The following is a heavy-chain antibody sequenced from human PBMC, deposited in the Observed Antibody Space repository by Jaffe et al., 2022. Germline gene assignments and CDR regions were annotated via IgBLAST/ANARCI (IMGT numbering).Heavy chain of an antibody. J-gene: IGHJ3*02. CDR3: ARDGRPDGYNDAFDI. V-gene: IGHV3-74*01. Sequence: EVQLVESGGGLVQPGGSLRLSCAASGFTFSSYWMHWVRQAPGKGLVWVSRINSDGSSTSYADSVKGRFTISRDNAKNTLYLQMNSLRAEDTAVYYCARDGRPDGYNDAFDIWGQGTMVTVSS. CDR2: INSDGSST. D-gene: IGHD5-12*01. CDR1: GFTFSSYW.